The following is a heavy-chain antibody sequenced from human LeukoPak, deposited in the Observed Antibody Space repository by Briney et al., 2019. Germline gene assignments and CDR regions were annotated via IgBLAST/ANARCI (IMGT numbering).Heavy chain of an antibody. CDR3: ARASPIVGATYFYYYMDV. CDR1: GYTFTGYY. D-gene: IGHD1-26*01. Sequence: ASVKVSCKASGYTFTGYYMLWVRQAPGQGLEWMGWINPNSGGTNYAQKFQGRVTMTRDTSISTAYMELSRLRSDDTAVYYCARASPIVGATYFYYYMDVWGKGTTVTVSS. J-gene: IGHJ6*03. CDR2: INPNSGGT. V-gene: IGHV1-2*02.